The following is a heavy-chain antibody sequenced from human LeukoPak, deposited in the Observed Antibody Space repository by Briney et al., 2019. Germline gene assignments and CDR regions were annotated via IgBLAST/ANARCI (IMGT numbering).Heavy chain of an antibody. CDR1: GFTFNSCS. Sequence: PGGSLRLSCAASGFTFNSCSMNWVRQAPGKGLEWVSYISSSGSSIYYADSVKGRFTISRDNAENSLNLQMNSLRAEDTAVYYCARGDNWNSYYYYYMDVWGKGTTVTVFS. V-gene: IGHV3-48*04. CDR2: ISSSGSSI. D-gene: IGHD1-7*01. CDR3: ARGDNWNSYYYYYMDV. J-gene: IGHJ6*03.